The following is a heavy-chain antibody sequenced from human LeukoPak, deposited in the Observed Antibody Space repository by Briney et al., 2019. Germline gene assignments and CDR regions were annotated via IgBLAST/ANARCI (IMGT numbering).Heavy chain of an antibody. J-gene: IGHJ6*03. CDR2: IRSKAHSYAT. Sequence: GGSLRLSCAASGFTFSGSAMHWVRQASGKGLEWVGRIRSKAHSYATAYAASVKGRFTISRDDSKNTAYLQMNSLKTEDTAVYYCTTGFFCSGGSCYGPRGYYYMDVWGKGTTVTVSS. D-gene: IGHD2-15*01. CDR1: GFTFSGSA. CDR3: TTGFFCSGGSCYGPRGYYYMDV. V-gene: IGHV3-73*01.